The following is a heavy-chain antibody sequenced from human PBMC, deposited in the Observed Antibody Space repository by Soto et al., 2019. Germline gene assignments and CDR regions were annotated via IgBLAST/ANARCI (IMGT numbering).Heavy chain of an antibody. CDR3: AREELNTAMSEPFDY. J-gene: IGHJ4*02. CDR2: INPNSGGT. V-gene: IGHV1-2*04. Sequence: ASVKVSCKASGYTFTGYYMHWVRQAPGQGLEWMGWINPNSGGTNYAQKFQGWVTMTRDTSISTAYMELSRLRSDDTAVYYCAREELNTAMSEPFDYWAQGNLVTVSS. CDR1: GYTFTGYY. D-gene: IGHD5-18*01.